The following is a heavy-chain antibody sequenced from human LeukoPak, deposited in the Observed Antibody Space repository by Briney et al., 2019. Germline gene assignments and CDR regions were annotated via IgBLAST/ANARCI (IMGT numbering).Heavy chain of an antibody. CDR2: INPNSGGT. CDR3: ARDTSDYYDSSGYYLV. Sequence: ASVKVSCKASGGTFSSYAISWVRQAPGQGLEWMGWINPNSGGTNYAQKFQGRVTMTRDTSISTAYMELSRLRSDDTAVYYCARDTSDYYDSSGYYLVWGQGTLVTVSS. V-gene: IGHV1-2*02. CDR1: GGTFSSYA. J-gene: IGHJ4*02. D-gene: IGHD3-22*01.